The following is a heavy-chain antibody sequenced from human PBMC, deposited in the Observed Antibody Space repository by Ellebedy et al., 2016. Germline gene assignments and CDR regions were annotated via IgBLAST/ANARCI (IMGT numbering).Heavy chain of an antibody. Sequence: ASVKVSXXVSGYTLTELSMHWVRQAPGKGLEWMGGFDPEDGETIYAQKFQGRVTMTEDTSTDTAYMELSSLRSEDTAVYYCATDSPIQRLNYYYGMDVWGQGTTVTVSS. CDR2: FDPEDGET. CDR1: GYTLTELS. CDR3: ATDSPIQRLNYYYGMDV. V-gene: IGHV1-24*01. J-gene: IGHJ6*02. D-gene: IGHD6-25*01.